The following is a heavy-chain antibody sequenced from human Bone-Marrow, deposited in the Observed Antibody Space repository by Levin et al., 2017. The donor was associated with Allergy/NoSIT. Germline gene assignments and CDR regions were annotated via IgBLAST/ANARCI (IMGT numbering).Heavy chain of an antibody. V-gene: IGHV4-39*01. D-gene: IGHD3-22*01. Sequence: SQTLSLTCSVSGVSIRSSSYYWAWIRQSPGKGLECIGTINYSGKTYSNPSLRSRITIAVDTSQNQFSLRLNSVTAADTAVYYCARQVLSGYDTSGFLDPWYFYGLDVWGQGTTVTVSS. CDR3: ARQVLSGYDTSGFLDPWYFYGLDV. CDR1: GVSIRSSSYY. CDR2: INYSGKT. J-gene: IGHJ6*02.